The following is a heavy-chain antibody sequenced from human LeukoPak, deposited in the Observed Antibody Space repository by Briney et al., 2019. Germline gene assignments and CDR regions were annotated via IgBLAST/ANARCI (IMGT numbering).Heavy chain of an antibody. V-gene: IGHV4-34*01. Sequence: SETLSLTCAVYGGSFSGYSWSWIRQPPGKGLEWIGEINHSGNTNYNPSLKSRVTISVDTSKNQFSLKVSSVTAADTAVYYCARLRWFSNYYYYMDVWGKGTTVTVS. CDR2: INHSGNT. D-gene: IGHD4-23*01. CDR1: GGSFSGYS. CDR3: ARLRWFSNYYYYMDV. J-gene: IGHJ6*03.